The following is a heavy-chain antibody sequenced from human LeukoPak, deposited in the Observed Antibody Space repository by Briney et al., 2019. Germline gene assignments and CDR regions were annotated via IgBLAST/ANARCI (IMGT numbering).Heavy chain of an antibody. CDR2: MNSDGSST. D-gene: IGHD4-17*01. CDR3: AREAFNYGDHYFYY. V-gene: IGHV3-74*01. CDR1: GFTLSSYW. Sequence: GGSLRLSCAASGFTLSSYWMHWVRQAPGKGLVWVSRMNSDGSSTTYADSVKGRFTISRDNAKNALYLQMSSLRAEDTAVYHCAREAFNYGDHYFYYWGQGTLVTVSS. J-gene: IGHJ4*02.